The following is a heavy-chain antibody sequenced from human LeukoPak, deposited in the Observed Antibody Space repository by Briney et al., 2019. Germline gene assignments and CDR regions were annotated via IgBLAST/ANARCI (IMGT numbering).Heavy chain of an antibody. CDR2: IQQDGSEK. Sequence: TGGSLRLSWAACGFTFSNYWMSWVRLAPGKGLEWVANIQQDGSEKYYVDSVRGRFTISRDNAKNSVYLQMNSLRGEDTAVYYYPIMTSLAFHYWGQGTPVTVSS. CDR1: GFTFSNYW. CDR3: PIMTSLAFHY. D-gene: IGHD3-16*01. J-gene: IGHJ4*02. V-gene: IGHV3-7*02.